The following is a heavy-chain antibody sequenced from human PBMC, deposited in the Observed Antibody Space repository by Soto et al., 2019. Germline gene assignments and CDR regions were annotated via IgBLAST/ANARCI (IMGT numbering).Heavy chain of an antibody. CDR3: VRPSNIVVVPAALVDYYYYGMDV. D-gene: IGHD2-2*01. CDR2: IIPIFGTA. Sequence: QVQLVQSGAEVKKPGSSVKVSRKASGGTFSSYAISWVRQAPGQGLEWMGGIIPIFGTANYAQKFQGRVTITADESTSTAYMELSSLRSEDTAVYYCVRPSNIVVVPAALVDYYYYGMDVWGQGTTVTVSS. J-gene: IGHJ6*02. CDR1: GGTFSSYA. V-gene: IGHV1-69*01.